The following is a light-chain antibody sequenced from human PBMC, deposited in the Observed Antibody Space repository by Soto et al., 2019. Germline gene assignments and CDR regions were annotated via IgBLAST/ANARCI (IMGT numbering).Light chain of an antibody. J-gene: IGKJ1*01. V-gene: IGKV3-20*01. CDR1: QSLSSNF. Sequence: LRMSSGTVSLSQGERAALSCGASQSLSSNFLAWYQQKPGQPPRLLIYDSSTRATGFPDRFSGSGSGTDFTLTIIRLEPEDFAVYYCQQYDSSPWTLCQGTKVDIK. CDR2: DSS. CDR3: QQYDSSPWT.